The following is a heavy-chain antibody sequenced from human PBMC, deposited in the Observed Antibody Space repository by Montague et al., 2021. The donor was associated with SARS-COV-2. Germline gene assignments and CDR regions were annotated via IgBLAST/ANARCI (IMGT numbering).Heavy chain of an antibody. Sequence: TLSLTCTVSGGSISSGSCYWSWIRQPAGKGLEWIGRIYTSGTTDYXFSLKSRVTISVDTSKNQFSLKLTSVTATDTAVYYCARAHSGSWAHLDSWGQGSLVTVSS. CDR1: GGSISSGSCY. V-gene: IGHV4-61*02. CDR3: ARAHSGSWAHLDS. D-gene: IGHD5-12*01. CDR2: IYTSGTT. J-gene: IGHJ4*02.